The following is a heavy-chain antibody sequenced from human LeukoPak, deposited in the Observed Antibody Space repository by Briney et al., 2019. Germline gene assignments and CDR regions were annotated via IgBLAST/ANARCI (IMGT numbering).Heavy chain of an antibody. Sequence: SETLSLTCAVYGGSFSGFYWSWIRQPPGKGLEWIGEINHSGSTNYNPSLKSRVTISVDTSKNQFSLKLSSVTAADTAVYYCARGQYLYGSGSYYKSWFDPWGQGTLVTVSS. CDR3: ARGQYLYGSGSYYKSWFDP. V-gene: IGHV4-34*01. D-gene: IGHD3-10*01. CDR1: GGSFSGFY. CDR2: INHSGST. J-gene: IGHJ5*02.